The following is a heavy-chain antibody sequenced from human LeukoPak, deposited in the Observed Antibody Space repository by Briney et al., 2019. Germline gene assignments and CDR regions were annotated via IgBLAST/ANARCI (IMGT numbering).Heavy chain of an antibody. D-gene: IGHD2-2*01. CDR1: GGSISSTSYY. V-gene: IGHV4-39*07. CDR3: ARDRQNCSSTSCFNWFDP. CDR2: IYYTGTT. Sequence: SETLSLTCNVSGGSISSTSYYWGWIRQPPGKGLEWLGNIYYTGTTYYNPSLKSRVTIAVDTSNNQFSLKLSSVTAADTAVYYCARDRQNCSSTSCFNWFDPWGQGTLVTVSS. J-gene: IGHJ5*02.